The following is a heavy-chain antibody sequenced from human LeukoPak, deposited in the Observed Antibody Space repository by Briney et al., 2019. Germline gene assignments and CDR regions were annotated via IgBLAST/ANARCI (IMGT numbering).Heavy chain of an antibody. CDR3: ARETELRTFDN. V-gene: IGHV3-33*01. J-gene: IGHJ4*02. Sequence: GGSLRLSCAASGFTFSNYGIHWVRQAPGKGLEWVAVIWNDGSKTNYVDSVKGRFTISRDNSKKTLYLQLNSPRAEDTAVYYCARETELRTFDNWGQGTLVTVSS. D-gene: IGHD1-7*01. CDR2: IWNDGSKT. CDR1: GFTFSNYG.